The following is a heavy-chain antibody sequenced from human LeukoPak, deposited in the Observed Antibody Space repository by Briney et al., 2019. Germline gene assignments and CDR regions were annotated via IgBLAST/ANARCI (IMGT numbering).Heavy chain of an antibody. CDR3: ARGGIVVVPAAIYFVC. V-gene: IGHV1-69*13. CDR1: GGTFSSYA. CDR2: IIPIFDTA. D-gene: IGHD2-2*02. Sequence: ASVQVSCQASGGTFSSYAISWVRQAPGQGLEWMGGIIPIFDTANYAPKFQGRVTITADESTSTAYMELSSVGSEYTAVYYCARGGIVVVPAAIYFVCWGQGTVVTVRS. J-gene: IGHJ4*02.